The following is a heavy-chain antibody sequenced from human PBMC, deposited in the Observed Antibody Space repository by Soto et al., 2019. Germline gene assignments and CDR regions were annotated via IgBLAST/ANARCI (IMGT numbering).Heavy chain of an antibody. D-gene: IGHD6-13*01. J-gene: IGHJ3*02. V-gene: IGHV1-8*01. CDR2: MNPNSGQR. Sequence: QVPLVQSGAEVKKPGASVKVSCKASGYTFTSYDINWVRQATGQGLEWMGWMNPNSGQRGYAQKVQGRVTMTRNTSISTAYMELSSLRTEDTAVYYCARGPLARSYSSSWGAFDIWGQGTMVTVSS. CDR1: GYTFTSYD. CDR3: ARGPLARSYSSSWGAFDI.